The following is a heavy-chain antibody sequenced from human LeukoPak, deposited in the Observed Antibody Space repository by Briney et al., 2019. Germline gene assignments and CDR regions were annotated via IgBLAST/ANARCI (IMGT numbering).Heavy chain of an antibody. V-gene: IGHV3-23*01. CDR1: GFTFSSYA. J-gene: IGHJ4*02. CDR2: ISGSGGST. D-gene: IGHD4-17*01. CDR3: AKVSGDVDYYFDY. Sequence: GGSLRLSCAASGFTFSSYAMSWVRQAPGKGLEWVSAISGSGGSTYYADSVKGRFTISRDNSRNTLYLQMNSLRAEDTAVYYCAKVSGDVDYYFDYWGQGALVTVSS.